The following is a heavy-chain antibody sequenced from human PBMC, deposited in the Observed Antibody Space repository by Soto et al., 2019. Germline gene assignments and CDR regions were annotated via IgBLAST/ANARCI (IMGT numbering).Heavy chain of an antibody. Sequence: EVPLLESGGGLVQPGGSLRLSCAASGFTFSSYAMSWVRQAPGKGLEWVSAISGSGGSTYYADSVKGRFTISRDNSKNTLYLQMNSLRAEDTAVYYCAKPLRYFDWLLVYWGQGTLVTVSS. CDR3: AKPLRYFDWLLVY. V-gene: IGHV3-23*01. D-gene: IGHD3-9*01. J-gene: IGHJ4*02. CDR1: GFTFSSYA. CDR2: ISGSGGST.